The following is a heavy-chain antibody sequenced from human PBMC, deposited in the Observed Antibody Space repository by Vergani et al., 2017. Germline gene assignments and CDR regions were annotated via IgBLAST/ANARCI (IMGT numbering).Heavy chain of an antibody. V-gene: IGHV4-39*01. CDR1: VGSISSSSYY. CDR3: ASPNYHASSGYYSFDY. Sequence: QLQLQESGPGLVKTSETLSLTCTVPVGSISSSSYYWGWIRQPPGRGLEWIGRIFYSGSTYYNPSLKSRGTISIATSKNQSSLTLKSVTAADTAVYYCASPNYHASSGYYSFDYWGQGTLVTVSS. D-gene: IGHD3-22*01. CDR2: IFYSGST. J-gene: IGHJ4*02.